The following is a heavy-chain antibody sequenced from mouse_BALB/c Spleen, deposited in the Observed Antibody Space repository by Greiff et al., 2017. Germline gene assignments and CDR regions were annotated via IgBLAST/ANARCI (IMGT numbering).Heavy chain of an antibody. Sequence: QVQLQQPGAELVMPGASVKMSCKASGYTFTDYWMHWVKQRPGQGLEWIGAIDTSDSYTSYNQKFKGKATLTVDESSSTAYMQLSSLTSEDSAVYYCARGSSYAMDYWGQGTSVTVSS. CDR1: GYTFTDYW. D-gene: IGHD1-1*01. V-gene: IGHV1-69*01. CDR2: IDTSDSYT. J-gene: IGHJ4*01. CDR3: ARGSSYAMDY.